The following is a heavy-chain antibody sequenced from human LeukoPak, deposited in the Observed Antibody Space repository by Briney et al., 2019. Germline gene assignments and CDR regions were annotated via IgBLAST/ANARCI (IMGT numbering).Heavy chain of an antibody. CDR3: ARGPSGYDNT. J-gene: IGHJ4*02. CDR2: IYSGGST. V-gene: IGHV3-66*01. CDR1: EVSVGSNY. Sequence: AGSLRLSCAASEVSVGSNYMTWVCHPQRTGQGWDSLIYSGGSTYYADSVKGRFTISRENTKKTLYLQMNGLRAEDTAVYYCARGPSGYDNTGGQGTLVTVSS. D-gene: IGHD5-12*01.